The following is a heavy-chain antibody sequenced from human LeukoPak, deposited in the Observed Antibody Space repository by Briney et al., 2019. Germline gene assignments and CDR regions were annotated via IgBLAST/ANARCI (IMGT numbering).Heavy chain of an antibody. CDR1: GGSISSYY. Sequence: SETLSLTCTVSGGSISSYYWSWIRQPPGKGLEWIGYIYYSGSTNYNPSLKSRVTISVDTSKNQFSLKLSSVTAADTAVYYCARVGVAAKSSRYFDSWGQGTLVAVSS. CDR3: ARVGVAAKSSRYFDS. CDR2: IYYSGST. V-gene: IGHV4-59*12. D-gene: IGHD2-15*01. J-gene: IGHJ4*02.